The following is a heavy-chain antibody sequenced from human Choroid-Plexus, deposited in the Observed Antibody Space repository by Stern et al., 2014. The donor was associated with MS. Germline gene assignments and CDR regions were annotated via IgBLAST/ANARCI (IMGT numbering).Heavy chain of an antibody. CDR1: GFTFGSCA. Sequence: QVQLVESGGGVVQPGRPLRLSCVASGFTFGSCAMHWVRLAPGKGLGWVAGVSYDGSNKYYAESVKGRFTISRDNSQNTLYMQMSSLRPEDTAVYYCAKDRQYLTYFFDHWGQGSLVTVSS. CDR3: AKDRQYLTYFFDH. D-gene: IGHD2/OR15-2a*01. CDR2: VSYDGSNK. J-gene: IGHJ5*02. V-gene: IGHV3-30*18.